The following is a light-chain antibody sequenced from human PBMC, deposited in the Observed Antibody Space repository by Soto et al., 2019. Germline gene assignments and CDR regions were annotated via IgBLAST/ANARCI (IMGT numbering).Light chain of an antibody. CDR3: QQYGSSPFT. CDR2: GAS. CDR1: QSVRSSY. V-gene: IGKV3-20*01. J-gene: IGKJ2*01. Sequence: EIVLTQSPGTLSLSPGERATLSCRASQSVRSSYLAWFQQKPDQTPRLLIYGASSRATGIPDRFSGSGSGTDLTLTISGLEAEDFAVYYCQQYGSSPFTFGRGTKLEIK.